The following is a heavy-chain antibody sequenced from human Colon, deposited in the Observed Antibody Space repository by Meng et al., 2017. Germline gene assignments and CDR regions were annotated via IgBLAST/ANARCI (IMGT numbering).Heavy chain of an antibody. D-gene: IGHD2-15*01. J-gene: IGHJ4*02. Sequence: QVPLQQWGSGLLKPSETLTLPCAINAGPFSGYYWSWIRQAPGTGLEWIGEINHSGDTHYNPSLKSRVSMSFDTSKKQFSLHLSSVTAADTAVYYCSSLLTLDYWGPGTLVTVSS. CDR2: INHSGDT. CDR3: SSLLTLDY. V-gene: IGHV4-34*02. CDR1: AGPFSGYY.